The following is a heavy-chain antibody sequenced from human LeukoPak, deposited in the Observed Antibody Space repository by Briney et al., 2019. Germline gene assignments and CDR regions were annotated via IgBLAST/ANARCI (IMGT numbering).Heavy chain of an antibody. CDR1: GFTVSSNY. J-gene: IGHJ4*02. CDR3: ATSYYDSTLWD. CDR2: IYSGGST. D-gene: IGHD3-22*01. V-gene: IGHV3-53*01. Sequence: GGSLRLSCAASGFTVSSNYISWVRQAPGKGLEWVSVIYSGGSTYYADSVKGRFTISRDNSKNTLYLQMNSLRAEDTAVYYCATSYYDSTLWDWGQGTLVTVSS.